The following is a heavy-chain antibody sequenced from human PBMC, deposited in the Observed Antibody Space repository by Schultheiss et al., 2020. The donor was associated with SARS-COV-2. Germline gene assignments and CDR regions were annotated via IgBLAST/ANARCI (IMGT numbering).Heavy chain of an antibody. Sequence: SETLSLTCTVSGGSISSSSYYWGWIRQPPGKGLEWIGSIYYSGSTYYNPSLKSRVTISVDTSKNQFSLWLSSVTAAVTAVYYCAKDRPLYSGYDALFDYWGQGTLVTVSS. D-gene: IGHD5-12*01. J-gene: IGHJ4*02. V-gene: IGHV4-39*07. CDR3: AKDRPLYSGYDALFDY. CDR1: GGSISSSSYY. CDR2: IYYSGST.